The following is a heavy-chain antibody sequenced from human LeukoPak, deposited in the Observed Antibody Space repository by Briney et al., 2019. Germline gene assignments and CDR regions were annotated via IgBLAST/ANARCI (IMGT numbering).Heavy chain of an antibody. V-gene: IGHV3-23*01. Sequence: GGSLRLSCAASGFTFSSYSMNWVRQAPGKGLEWVSAISGSGGSTYYADSVKGRFTISRDNSKNTLYLQMNSLRAEDTAVYYCAIIGGYCSSTSCFPGDDYWGQGTLVTVSS. CDR1: GFTFSSYS. J-gene: IGHJ4*02. CDR2: ISGSGGST. CDR3: AIIGGYCSSTSCFPGDDY. D-gene: IGHD2-2*01.